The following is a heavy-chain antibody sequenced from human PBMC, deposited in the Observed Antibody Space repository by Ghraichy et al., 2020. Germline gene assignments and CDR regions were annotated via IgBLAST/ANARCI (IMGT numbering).Heavy chain of an antibody. D-gene: IGHD1-26*01. CDR2: ISAGNGDT. Sequence: ASVKVSCKASGYIFSHYALFWVRQAPGHRLEWLGWISAGNGDTLYSQMFQGRVTITRATFASTTSMEIRHLTPEDTAIYYCARDRGNFLLPFWGLGTLVTVSS. CDR3: ARDRGNFLLPF. J-gene: IGHJ4*02. CDR1: GYIFSHYA. V-gene: IGHV1-3*01.